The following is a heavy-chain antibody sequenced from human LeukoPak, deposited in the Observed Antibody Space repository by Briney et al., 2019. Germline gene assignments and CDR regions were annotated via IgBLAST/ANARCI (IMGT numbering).Heavy chain of an antibody. J-gene: IGHJ4*02. Sequence: GGSLRLSCAASGFTFSIHGMNWVRQAPGKGLEWVSGISPGADITYYADSVKGRFTISRDNSKSTLYIQMNSLRAEDTAVYYCARAKPKNMVRGLIMRRESRYYFDYWGQGTLVTVSS. D-gene: IGHD3-10*01. CDR1: GFTFSIHG. CDR2: ISPGADIT. V-gene: IGHV3-23*01. CDR3: ARAKPKNMVRGLIMRRESRYYFDY.